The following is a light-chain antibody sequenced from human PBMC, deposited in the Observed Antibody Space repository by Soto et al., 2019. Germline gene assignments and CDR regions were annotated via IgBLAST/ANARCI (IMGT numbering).Light chain of an antibody. CDR3: QQRSNWPSQT. V-gene: IGKV1-5*03. J-gene: IGKJ1*01. Sequence: DIQMTQSPSALSASVGDRVTITCRASQSISSWLAWYQQTPGKAPKLLIYKASTLKSGVPSRFSGSGSGTDFSLTISSLEPEDFAVYSCQQRSNWPSQTFGQGTKVDIK. CDR1: QSISSW. CDR2: KAS.